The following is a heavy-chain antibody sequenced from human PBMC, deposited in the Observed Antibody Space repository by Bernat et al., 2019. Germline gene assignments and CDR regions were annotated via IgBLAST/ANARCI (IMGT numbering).Heavy chain of an antibody. CDR2: IYYSGST. CDR1: GGSISSYY. Sequence: QVQLQESGPGLVKPSETLSLTCTVSGGSISSYYWSWIRQPPGKGLEWIGYIYYSGSTNYNPSLKSRVTISVDTSKNQFSLKLSSVTAADTAVYYCATPPTDYGYYFDHWGQGTLVTVSS. CDR3: ATPPTDYGYYFDH. J-gene: IGHJ4*02. V-gene: IGHV4-59*01. D-gene: IGHD4-17*01.